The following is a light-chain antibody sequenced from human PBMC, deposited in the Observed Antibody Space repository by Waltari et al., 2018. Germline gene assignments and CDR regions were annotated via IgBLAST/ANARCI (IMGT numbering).Light chain of an antibody. CDR1: SSDVGGYNF. Sequence: QSALTQPASVSGSLGQSITISCTGTSSDVGGYNFVSWYQQDPGKAPKPMIYEVSNRPSGVSKRFSGSKSGNTASLTISGLQAEDEADYYCSSHTTSSIWVFGGGTKVTVL. J-gene: IGLJ3*02. V-gene: IGLV2-14*01. CDR2: EVS. CDR3: SSHTTSSIWV.